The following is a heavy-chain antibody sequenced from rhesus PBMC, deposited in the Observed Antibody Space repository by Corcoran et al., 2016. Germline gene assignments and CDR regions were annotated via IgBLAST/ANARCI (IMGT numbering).Heavy chain of an antibody. CDR2: ISGSGGST. CDR3: ARDVYSGYSFDC. V-gene: IGHV4-173*01. CDR1: GGSLSSNS. D-gene: IGHD5-24*01. Sequence: QLPLQESGPGLVKPSEPLSLTCAVSGGSLSSNSWSWIRQPPGQALEWIGRISGSGGSTDYNPSLKIRVTISTDTSKNQFSLKLSSVTAADTAVYYCARDVYSGYSFDCWGQGLRVTVSS. J-gene: IGHJ3*01.